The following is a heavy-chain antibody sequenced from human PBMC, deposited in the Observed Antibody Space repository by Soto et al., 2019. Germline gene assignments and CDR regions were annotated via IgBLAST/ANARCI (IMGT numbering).Heavy chain of an antibody. Sequence: QVQLVQSGAEVKKPGSSVKVSCTASGGTFSSYTISWVRQAPGQGLEWMGRIIPILGIANYAQKFQGRVTITADKSTSTAYMELSSLRSEDTAVYYCARDVGYCSGGSCYKRMDYWGQGTLVTVSS. CDR2: IIPILGIA. CDR1: GGTFSSYT. J-gene: IGHJ4*02. CDR3: ARDVGYCSGGSCYKRMDY. V-gene: IGHV1-69*08. D-gene: IGHD2-15*01.